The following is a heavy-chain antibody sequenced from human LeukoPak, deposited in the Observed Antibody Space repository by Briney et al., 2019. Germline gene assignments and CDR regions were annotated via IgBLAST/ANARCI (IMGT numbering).Heavy chain of an antibody. CDR1: GGSFSGYY. D-gene: IGHD3-22*01. V-gene: IGHV4-34*01. CDR2: INHSGST. J-gene: IGHJ4*02. Sequence: SETLSLTCAVYGGSFSGYYWSWIRQPPGKGLEWIGEINHSGSTNYNPSLKSRVTISVDTSRNQFSLKLSSVTAADTAVYYCARYFYYYDSSGYHGLFDYWGQGTLVTVSS. CDR3: ARYFYYYDSSGYHGLFDY.